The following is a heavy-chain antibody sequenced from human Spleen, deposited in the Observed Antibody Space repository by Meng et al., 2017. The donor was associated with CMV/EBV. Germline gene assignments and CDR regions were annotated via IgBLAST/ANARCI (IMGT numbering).Heavy chain of an antibody. V-gene: IGHV4-31*03. CDR1: GDSISSGIYY. Sequence: SETLSLTCTVSGDSISSGIYYWSWIRQLPGKGLEWIGYIYYSGKTYYNPSLKSRVTISIDTSKNQFSLKLSSVTAADTAVYYCARDLTTMVRGVIDYWGQGTLVTVSS. J-gene: IGHJ4*02. CDR2: IYYSGKT. CDR3: ARDLTTMVRGVIDY. D-gene: IGHD3-10*01.